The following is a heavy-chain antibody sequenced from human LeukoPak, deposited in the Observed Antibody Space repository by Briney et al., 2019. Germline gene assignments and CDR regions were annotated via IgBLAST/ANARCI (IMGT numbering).Heavy chain of an antibody. D-gene: IGHD5-24*01. CDR1: GFTFSSFA. J-gene: IGHJ4*02. CDR3: ARGGWLQLGNYFDY. CDR2: ISYDGSNK. Sequence: GGSLRLSCAASGFTFSSFAIHWVRQAPGKGLEWVAVISYDGSNKYYADSVKGRFTISRDNSKNTLYQQMSSLRAEDTAVYYCARGGWLQLGNYFDYWGQGTLVTVSS. V-gene: IGHV3-30*04.